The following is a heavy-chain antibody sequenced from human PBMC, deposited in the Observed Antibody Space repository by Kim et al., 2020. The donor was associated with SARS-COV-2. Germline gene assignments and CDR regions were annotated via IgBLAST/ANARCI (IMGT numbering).Heavy chain of an antibody. J-gene: IGHJ6*02. CDR1: GFTFDDYA. V-gene: IGHV3-43*02. D-gene: IGHD6-13*01. Sequence: GGSLRLSCAASGFTFDDYAMHWVRQAPGKGLEWVSLISGDGGSTYYADSVKGRFTISRDNSKNSLYPQMNSLRTEDTALYYCAKDIHSSSWFQYYYYGMDVWGQGTTVTVSS. CDR3: AKDIHSSSWFQYYYYGMDV. CDR2: ISGDGGST.